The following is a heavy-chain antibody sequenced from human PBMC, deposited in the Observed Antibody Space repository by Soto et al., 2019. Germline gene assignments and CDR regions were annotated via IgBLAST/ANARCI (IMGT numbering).Heavy chain of an antibody. CDR1: GGTFSSYA. J-gene: IGHJ3*02. CDR2: IIPIFGTA. CDR3: AGDGRRDGHNDAFDI. Sequence: QVQLVQSGAEVKKPGSSVKVSCKASGGTFSSYAISWVRQAPGQGLEGMGGIIPIFGTANYAQKFQGRVTITADESTSTAYMERSRLRSEDTGVYYCAGDGRRDGHNDAFDIWGQGTMVTVSS. V-gene: IGHV1-69*12.